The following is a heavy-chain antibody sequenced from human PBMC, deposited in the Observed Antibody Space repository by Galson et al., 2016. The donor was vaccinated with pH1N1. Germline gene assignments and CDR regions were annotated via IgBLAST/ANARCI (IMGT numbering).Heavy chain of an antibody. D-gene: IGHD3-10*01. J-gene: IGHJ6*02. CDR1: GDSMTSGFYY. Sequence: SGDSMTSGFYYWSWIRQPAGKALEYIGYIYTSGSTNYSPSLKNRLTISVDTSKNQVSLKLTSVTAADTAVYYCARGRIDSAGSGSYYSNYYYGMDVWGQGTTVTVSS. V-gene: IGHV4-61*09. CDR2: IYTSGST. CDR3: ARGRIDSAGSGSYYSNYYYGMDV.